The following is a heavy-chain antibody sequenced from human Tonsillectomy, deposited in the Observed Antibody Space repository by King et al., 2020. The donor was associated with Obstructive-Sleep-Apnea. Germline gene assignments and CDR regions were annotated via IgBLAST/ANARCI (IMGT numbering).Heavy chain of an antibody. CDR2: IKEDGSQK. J-gene: IGHJ5*02. CDR3: ARDLDAGNTNWFDP. D-gene: IGHD4-23*01. CDR1: RFSFSTYW. V-gene: IGHV3-7*01. Sequence: VQLVESGGGLVQPGGALRLSCAASRFSFSTYWMSLVRQAPGKGLEWVANIKEDGSQKYYFDSVGGRFTISRDNVKNSLYLQMNSLRVDDTAMYYCARDLDAGNTNWFDPWGQGTLVTVSS.